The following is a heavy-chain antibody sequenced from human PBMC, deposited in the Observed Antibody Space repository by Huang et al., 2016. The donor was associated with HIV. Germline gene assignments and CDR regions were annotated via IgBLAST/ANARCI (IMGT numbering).Heavy chain of an antibody. CDR1: GYTFTSYS. CDR2: INPDVDST. Sequence: QVQLVQSGAEVKKPGASVKVSCKTSGYTFTSYSIHWVRQAPGQGLEWMGIINPDVDSTSYALKFQGRVTMTRDTSTSTVYMELSSLRSEDTAMYYCAREGQGYAMDVWGQGTTVTVSS. V-gene: IGHV1-46*01. CDR3: AREGQGYAMDV. J-gene: IGHJ6*02.